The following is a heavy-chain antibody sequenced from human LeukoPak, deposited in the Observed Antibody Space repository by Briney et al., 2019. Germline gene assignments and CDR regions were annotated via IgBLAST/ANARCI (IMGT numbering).Heavy chain of an antibody. CDR2: ISAYNGNT. CDR3: ARGFVVVPAAILGWFDP. J-gene: IGHJ5*02. Sequence: ASVTVSCTASGYTFTSYGISWVRPAPGQGLEWMGWISAYNGNTNYAQKLQGRVTMTTDTSTSTAYMELRSLRSDDTAVYYCARGFVVVPAAILGWFDPWGQGTLVTVSS. V-gene: IGHV1-18*01. CDR1: GYTFTSYG. D-gene: IGHD2-2*01.